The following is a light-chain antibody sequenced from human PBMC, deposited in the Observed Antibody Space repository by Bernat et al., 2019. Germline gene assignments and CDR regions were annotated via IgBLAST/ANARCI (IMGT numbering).Light chain of an antibody. V-gene: IGLV2-14*03. Sequence: QSALTQPASVSGSPGQSITIACTGTSSDIGGYKYVSWYQQHPGKAPKLMTYDVTNRPSGVSDRFSASKSGNTASLTISRLQAEDEADYYCSSYTSSRTWVFGGGTKLTVL. CDR3: SSYTSSRTWV. CDR2: DVT. J-gene: IGLJ3*02. CDR1: SSDIGGYKY.